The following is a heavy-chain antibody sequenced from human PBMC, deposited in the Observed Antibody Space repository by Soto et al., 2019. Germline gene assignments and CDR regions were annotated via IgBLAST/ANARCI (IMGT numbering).Heavy chain of an antibody. CDR1: GYSFTSYW. CDR3: ARRGGSSWYAYYFYGMDV. Sequence: GESLKISCKGSGYSFTSYWISWVRQMPGKGLEWMGRIDPSDSYTNYSPSFQGHVTISADKSISTAYLQWSSLKASDTAMYYCARRGGSSWYAYYFYGMDVWGQGATVTVSS. V-gene: IGHV5-10-1*01. D-gene: IGHD6-13*01. CDR2: IDPSDSYT. J-gene: IGHJ6*02.